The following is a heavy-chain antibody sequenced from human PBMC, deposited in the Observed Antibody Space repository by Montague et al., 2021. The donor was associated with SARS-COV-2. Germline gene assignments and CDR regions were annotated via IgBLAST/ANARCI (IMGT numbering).Heavy chain of an antibody. CDR3: ARDSLTLDAFDI. D-gene: IGHD3-9*01. V-gene: IGHV4-61*02. J-gene: IGHJ3*02. CDR1: GGSISSGSSY. CDR2: IYTSGST. Sequence: TLSLTYTVSGGSISSGSSYWSWIRQPAGKGLEWIGRIYTSGSTNYNPSLKSRVTISVDTSKNQLSLKLSSVTAADTAVYYCARDSLTLDAFDIWGQGTMVTVSS.